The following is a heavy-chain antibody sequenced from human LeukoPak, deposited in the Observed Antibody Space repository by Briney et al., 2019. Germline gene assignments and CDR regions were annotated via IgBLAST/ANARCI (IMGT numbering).Heavy chain of an antibody. CDR1: GGSISSSSYY. CDR2: LYYSGST. J-gene: IGHJ4*02. CDR3: ASLNTATPWFDTNYFDY. Sequence: SETLSLTCTVSGGSISSSSYYWGWIRQPRGKGVEWIGNLYYSGSTYYNPARKSRITISVDTSKNHFSLKLSSVTAADTAVYYCASLNTATPWFDTNYFDYWGQGTLVTVSS. V-gene: IGHV4-39*07. D-gene: IGHD5-18*01.